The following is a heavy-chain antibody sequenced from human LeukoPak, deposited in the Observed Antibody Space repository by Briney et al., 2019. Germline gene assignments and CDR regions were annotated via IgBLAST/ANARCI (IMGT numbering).Heavy chain of an antibody. CDR2: IYSGGST. Sequence: PGGSLRLSCAASGFTVSSNYMSWARQAPGKGLEWVSVIYSGGSTFYADSVKGRFTISRDNSKNTLYLQMNSLRAEDTAVYYCARHPGIAAGGINYWGQGTLVTVSS. D-gene: IGHD6-13*01. V-gene: IGHV3-53*01. CDR3: ARHPGIAAGGINY. CDR1: GFTVSSNY. J-gene: IGHJ4*02.